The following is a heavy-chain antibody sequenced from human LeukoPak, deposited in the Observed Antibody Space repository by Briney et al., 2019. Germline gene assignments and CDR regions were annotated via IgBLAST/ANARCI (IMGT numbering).Heavy chain of an antibody. V-gene: IGHV3-64*01. CDR1: GFTFSNYA. CDR2: ISSNGGST. J-gene: IGHJ4*02. Sequence: GGSLRLSCAASGFTFSNYAMSWVRQAPGKGLEYVSAISSNGGSTYYANSVKGRFTISRDNSKNTLYLQMGSLRAEDMAVYYCARDQGSLVWFGEPLDYWGQGTLVTVSS. CDR3: ARDQGSLVWFGEPLDY. D-gene: IGHD3-10*01.